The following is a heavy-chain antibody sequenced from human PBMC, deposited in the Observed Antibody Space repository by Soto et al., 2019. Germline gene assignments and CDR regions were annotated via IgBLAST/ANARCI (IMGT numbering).Heavy chain of an antibody. D-gene: IGHD3-3*01. CDR3: ATPTVASYYDFWSGSHMGNDYYYGMDV. V-gene: IGHV1-2*02. CDR2: INPNSGGT. J-gene: IGHJ6*02. Sequence: ASVKVSCKASAYTFTGYYMHWVRQAPGQGLEWMGWINPNSGGTNYAQKFQGRVTMTRDTSISTASMELSRLRSDDTAVYYCATPTVASYYDFWSGSHMGNDYYYGMDVWGQGTTVTVSS. CDR1: AYTFTGYY.